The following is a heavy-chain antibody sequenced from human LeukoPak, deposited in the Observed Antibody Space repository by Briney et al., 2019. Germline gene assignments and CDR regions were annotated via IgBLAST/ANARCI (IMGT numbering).Heavy chain of an antibody. CDR1: GFTFSSYA. D-gene: IGHD6-13*01. CDR3: AKDKGAAAGTIDY. Sequence: GGSLRLSCAASGFTFSSYAMSWVRQAPGKGLEWVSPISGSGGGTDYADSVKGRFTISRDNSKNTLFLQMNSLRAEDTAVYYCAKDKGAAAGTIDYWGQGTLVTVSS. V-gene: IGHV3-23*01. CDR2: ISGSGGGT. J-gene: IGHJ4*02.